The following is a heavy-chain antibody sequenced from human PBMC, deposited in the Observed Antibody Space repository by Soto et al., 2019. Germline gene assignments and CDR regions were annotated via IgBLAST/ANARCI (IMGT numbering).Heavy chain of an antibody. J-gene: IGHJ6*02. V-gene: IGHV3-11*01. CDR1: GFPFSDSY. CDR2: ITFSGNTV. CDR3: ARVSWREKYGMDV. Sequence: PGGSLRLSCAASGFPFSDSYMSWIRPAPGKGLEWISYITFSGNTVYYADSLKGRFTISRDNAKNSLYLQMNRLGAEDTAVYYCARVSWREKYGMDVWGQGTTVTVSS.